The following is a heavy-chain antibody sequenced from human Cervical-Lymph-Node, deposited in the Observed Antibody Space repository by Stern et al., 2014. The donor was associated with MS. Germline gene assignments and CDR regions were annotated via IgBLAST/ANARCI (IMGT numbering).Heavy chain of an antibody. CDR2: NNPRGGRT. V-gene: IGHV1-46*01. CDR1: GYTLTIYY. Sequence: VQLVESGTEVKKPGASVKVSCKASGYTLTIYYIHWVRQAPGQGLEWMGVNNPRGGRTTYAQQIQGRVTMTRDTSTSKAYMALSSLRSDDTAVYYCASGGEVDGGDVWGQGTTVTVFS. D-gene: IGHD2-15*01. J-gene: IGHJ6*02. CDR3: ASGGEVDGGDV.